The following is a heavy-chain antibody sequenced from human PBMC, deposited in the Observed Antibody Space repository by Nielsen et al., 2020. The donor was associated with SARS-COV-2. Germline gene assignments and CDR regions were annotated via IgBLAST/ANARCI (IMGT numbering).Heavy chain of an antibody. J-gene: IGHJ4*02. V-gene: IGHV1-69*06. Sequence: SVNVSCKASVGTFSSYAISWVRQAPGQGLEWMGGIIPIFGTANYAQKFQGRVTITADTSTSTAYMELSSLRSEDTAVYYCARRYSSSWYPFDYWGQGTLVTVSS. CDR2: IIPIFGTA. CDR1: VGTFSSYA. D-gene: IGHD6-13*01. CDR3: ARRYSSSWYPFDY.